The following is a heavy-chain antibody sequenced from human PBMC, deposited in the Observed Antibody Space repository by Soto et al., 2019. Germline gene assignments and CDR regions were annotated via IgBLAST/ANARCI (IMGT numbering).Heavy chain of an antibody. Sequence: SETLSLTCTVSGGSISSGGYYWSWIRQHPGKGLEWIGYIYYSGSTYYNPSLKSRVTISVDTSKNQFSLKLSSVTAADTAVYYCARVLMGGSSGDNWFDPWGQGTLVTVSS. CDR2: IYYSGST. CDR3: ARVLMGGSSGDNWFDP. CDR1: GGSISSGGYY. J-gene: IGHJ5*02. V-gene: IGHV4-31*03. D-gene: IGHD3-22*01.